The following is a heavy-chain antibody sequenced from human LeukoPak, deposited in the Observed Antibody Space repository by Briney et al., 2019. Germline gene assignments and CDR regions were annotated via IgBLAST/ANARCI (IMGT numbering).Heavy chain of an antibody. CDR1: GGSVSSGIYY. V-gene: IGHV4-61*01. J-gene: IGHJ5*02. CDR2: IYYTGST. D-gene: IGHD1-26*01. Sequence: SETLSLTCTVSGGSVSSGIYYWSWIRQPPGKRLEWIGYIYYTGSTTYNPSLKSRVTMSLDTPKNQFSLKLTSVTAADTAVYYCAREWITGGSYPRWFDPWGQGTLVTVSS. CDR3: AREWITGGSYPRWFDP.